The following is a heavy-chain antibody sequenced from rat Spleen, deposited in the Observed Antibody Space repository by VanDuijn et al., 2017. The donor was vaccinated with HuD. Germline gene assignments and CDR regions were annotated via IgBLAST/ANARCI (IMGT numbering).Heavy chain of an antibody. CDR3: ARHDYDGSYYFDY. CDR2: ISYDGSNI. CDR1: GFTFSNCD. J-gene: IGHJ2*01. Sequence: EVQLVESGGGLVQPGRSMKLSCAASGFTFSNCDMAWVRQAPTKGLEWVASISYDGSNIHYRDSVKGRFTLSRDNAKSTLYLQVDSLRSEDTATYYCARHDYDGSYYFDYWGQGVMVTVSS. D-gene: IGHD1-12*02. V-gene: IGHV5-25*01.